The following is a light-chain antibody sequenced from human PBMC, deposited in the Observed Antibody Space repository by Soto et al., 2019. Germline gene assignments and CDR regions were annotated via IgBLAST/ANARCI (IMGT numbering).Light chain of an antibody. J-gene: IGLJ1*01. V-gene: IGLV2-14*01. CDR1: SSDVGGYNY. Sequence: QSALTQPASVSGSPGQSITISCTGTSSDVGGYNYVSWYQQHPGKAPKLMIYDVSNRPSGVSNRFSGSKSANTASLTISGLQAEDEADYYCSSYTSSSTRVFGNGTKVTVL. CDR2: DVS. CDR3: SSYTSSSTRV.